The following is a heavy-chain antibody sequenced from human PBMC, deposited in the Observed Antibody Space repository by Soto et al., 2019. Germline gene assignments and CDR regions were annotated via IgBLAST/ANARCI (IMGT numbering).Heavy chain of an antibody. J-gene: IGHJ6*02. D-gene: IGHD3-3*01. CDR2: INHSGST. CDR1: GGSFSGYY. V-gene: IGHV4-34*01. CDR3: ALGSAHWQVYYYGMDV. Sequence: PSETLSLTCAVYGGSFSGYYWSWIRQPPGKGLEWIGEINHSGSTNYNPSLKSRVTISVDTSKNQFSLKLSSVTAADTAVYYCALGSAHWQVYYYGMDVWGQGTTVTVSS.